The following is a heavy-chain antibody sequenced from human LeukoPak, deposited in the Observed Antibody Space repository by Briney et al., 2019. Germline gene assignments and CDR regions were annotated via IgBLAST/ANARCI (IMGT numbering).Heavy chain of an antibody. D-gene: IGHD3-22*01. V-gene: IGHV1-2*06. Sequence: ASVKVSCKASGYTFTGYYMHWVRRAPGQGVEWMGRINTNSGGTNYAQKFQGSVTMTRDTSISTAYMELSRLRSDDTAVYYCARDDSRYYDSSGYRDYWGQGTLVTVSS. CDR3: ARDDSRYYDSSGYRDY. CDR1: GYTFTGYY. J-gene: IGHJ4*02. CDR2: INTNSGGT.